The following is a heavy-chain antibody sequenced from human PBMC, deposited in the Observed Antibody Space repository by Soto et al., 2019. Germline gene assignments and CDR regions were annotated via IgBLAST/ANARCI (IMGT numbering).Heavy chain of an antibody. J-gene: IGHJ6*02. D-gene: IGHD1-7*01. Sequence: SETLSLTCVVSGESFSGYYWSWIRQTPGMGLEWIGEVDHRGSTTYNPFLKNRASISIDSSKNLFSLELTSVTAADTALYFCARYEYGNSLYGVDVWGQGTRVTVSS. CDR1: GESFSGYY. CDR3: ARYEYGNSLYGVDV. CDR2: VDHRGST. V-gene: IGHV4-34*01.